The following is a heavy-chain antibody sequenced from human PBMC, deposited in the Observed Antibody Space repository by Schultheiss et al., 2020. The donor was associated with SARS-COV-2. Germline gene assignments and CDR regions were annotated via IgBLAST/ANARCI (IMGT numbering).Heavy chain of an antibody. CDR1: GFTFSSYS. J-gene: IGHJ4*02. CDR2: IRSSSTYI. V-gene: IGHV3-21*01. CDR3: ARAPPYCGGDCYSD. D-gene: IGHD2-21*02. Sequence: GGSLRLSCAASGFTFSSYSMNWVRQAPGKGLEWVSSIRSSSTYIYYADSVKGRFTISRDNAKNSLYLQMNSLRAEDTAVYYCARAPPYCGGDCYSDWGQGTLVTVSS.